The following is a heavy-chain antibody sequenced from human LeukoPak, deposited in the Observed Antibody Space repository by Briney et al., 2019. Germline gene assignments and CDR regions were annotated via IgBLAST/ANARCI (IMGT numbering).Heavy chain of an antibody. V-gene: IGHV1-69*05. J-gene: IGHJ6*03. CDR1: GGTFSSYA. CDR3: ARELMTTVTTHYYYYYMDV. D-gene: IGHD4-17*01. Sequence: SVKVSCKASGGTFSSYAISWVRQAPGQGLEWMGRIIPIFGTANYAQKFQGRVTITTDESTSTAYMELSSLRSEDTAVYYCARELMTTVTTHYYYYYMDVWGKGTTVTVYS. CDR2: IIPIFGTA.